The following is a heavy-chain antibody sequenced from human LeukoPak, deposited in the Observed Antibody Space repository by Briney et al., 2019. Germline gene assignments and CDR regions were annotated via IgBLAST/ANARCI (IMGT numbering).Heavy chain of an antibody. CDR2: ISWNSGSI. Sequence: PGGSLRLSCAASGFTFDDYAMHWVRQAPGKGLEWVSGISWNSGSIGYADSVKGRFTISRDNAKNSLYLQMNSLRAEDTAVYYCARGAARMVEMGTMISFAYWGQGTLVTVSS. D-gene: IGHD5-24*01. J-gene: IGHJ4*02. CDR1: GFTFDDYA. CDR3: ARGAARMVEMGTMISFAY. V-gene: IGHV3-9*01.